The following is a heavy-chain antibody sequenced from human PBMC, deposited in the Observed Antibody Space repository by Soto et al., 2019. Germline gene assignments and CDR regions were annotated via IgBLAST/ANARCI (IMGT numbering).Heavy chain of an antibody. J-gene: IGHJ4*02. Sequence: LRLSCAGSGFTFSSFAMSWVRQAPGKGLEWVAATSYDGSNKYYADSVKGRFIISRDNSKNTLDLLLNTLRAEDTAVYYCAGVYYGGNSVNNYWGQGTPVTVSS. V-gene: IGHV3-30-3*01. CDR1: GFTFSSFA. CDR3: AGVYYGGNSVNNY. CDR2: TSYDGSNK. D-gene: IGHD2-8*01.